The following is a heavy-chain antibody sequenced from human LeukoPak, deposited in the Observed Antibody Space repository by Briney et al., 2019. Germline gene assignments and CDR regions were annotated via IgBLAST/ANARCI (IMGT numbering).Heavy chain of an antibody. V-gene: IGHV1-18*01. CDR3: ARRLDSSSWGYYYYMDV. J-gene: IGHJ6*03. D-gene: IGHD6-13*01. Sequence: GASVKLSCKASGYTFTSYGISWVRHAPGQGLEWMGWISAYNGNTNYAQKLQGRVTMTTDTSTSTAYMVLRRLRSDDTAVYYCARRLDSSSWGYYYYMDVWGKGTTVTVSS. CDR1: GYTFTSYG. CDR2: ISAYNGNT.